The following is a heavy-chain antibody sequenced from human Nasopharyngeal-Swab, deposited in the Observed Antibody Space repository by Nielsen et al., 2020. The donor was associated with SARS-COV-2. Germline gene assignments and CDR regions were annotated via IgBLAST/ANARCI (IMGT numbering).Heavy chain of an antibody. Sequence: GGSLRLSCAAPGFTFSSYGMHWVRQAPGKGLEWVAVISYDGSNKYYADSVKGRFTISRDNSKNTLYLQMNSLRAEDTAVYYCAARFGELYLDYWGQGTLVTVSS. CDR1: GFTFSSYG. CDR3: AARFGELYLDY. J-gene: IGHJ4*02. D-gene: IGHD3-10*01. V-gene: IGHV3-30*03. CDR2: ISYDGSNK.